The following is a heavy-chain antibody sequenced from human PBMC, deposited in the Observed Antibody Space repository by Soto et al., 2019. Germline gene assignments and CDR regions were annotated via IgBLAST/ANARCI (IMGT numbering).Heavy chain of an antibody. CDR3: ARGSTGDYGDADYYYYMDV. Sequence: LEPLPLTCAVEGGTFRGYYWSWIRQPPGKGLEWIGEINHSGSTNYNPSLKSRVTISVDTSRNQFSLKLSSVTAADTAVYYCARGSTGDYGDADYYYYMDVWGKGTTVTVSS. CDR2: INHSGST. J-gene: IGHJ6*03. D-gene: IGHD4-17*01. CDR1: GGTFRGYY. V-gene: IGHV4-34*01.